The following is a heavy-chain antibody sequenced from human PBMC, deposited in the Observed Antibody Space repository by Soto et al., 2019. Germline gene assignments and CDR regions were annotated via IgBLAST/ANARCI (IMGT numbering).Heavy chain of an antibody. V-gene: IGHV3-30*18. J-gene: IGHJ6*02. D-gene: IGHD3-22*01. CDR2: ISYDGSNK. CDR3: AKDLAIYDSSGPYYYYGMDV. Sequence: GGSLRLSCAASGFTFSSYGMHWVRQAPGKGLEWVAVISYDGSNKYYAGSVKGRFTISRDNSKNTLYLQMNSLRAEDTAVYYCAKDLAIYDSSGPYYYYGMDVWGQGTTVTVSS. CDR1: GFTFSSYG.